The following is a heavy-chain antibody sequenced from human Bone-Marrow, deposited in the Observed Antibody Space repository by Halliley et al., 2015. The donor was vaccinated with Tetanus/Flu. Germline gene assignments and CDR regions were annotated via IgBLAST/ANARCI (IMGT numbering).Heavy chain of an antibody. D-gene: IGHD3-10*01. CDR2: IYYSGNT. CDR3: AIQLYGSGGFDY. J-gene: IGHJ4*02. CDR1: GGSISSYY. Sequence: TLSLTCTVSGGSISSYYWNWIRQSPGKGLEWIGYIYYSGNTNYNPSLKSRVTISVDTSNNQFSLNLSSVTAADTAVYYCAIQLYGSGGFDYWGQGPLVTFSS. V-gene: IGHV4-59*01.